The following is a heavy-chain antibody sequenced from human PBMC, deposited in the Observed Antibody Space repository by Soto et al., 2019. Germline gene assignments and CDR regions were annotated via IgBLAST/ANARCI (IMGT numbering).Heavy chain of an antibody. V-gene: IGHV4-34*01. CDR1: GGSFSGYY. J-gene: IGHJ6*03. Sequence: TLSLTCAVYGGSFSGYYWSWNRQPPGKGLEWIGEINHSGSTNYNPSLKSRVTISVDTSKNQFSLKLSSVTAADTAVYYCARVTRITIFGVVIYYYYMDVWGKGTTVTVSS. D-gene: IGHD3-3*01. CDR3: ARVTRITIFGVVIYYYYMDV. CDR2: INHSGST.